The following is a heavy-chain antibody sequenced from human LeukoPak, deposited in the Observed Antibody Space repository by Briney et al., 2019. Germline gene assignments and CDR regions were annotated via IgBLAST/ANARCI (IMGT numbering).Heavy chain of an antibody. CDR1: GFTFSSYA. J-gene: IGHJ4*02. CDR2: ISYDGSNK. D-gene: IGHD3-10*01. V-gene: IGHV3-30-3*01. Sequence: GGSLRLCCAASGFTFSSYAMHWVRQAPGKGLEWVAVISYDGSNKYYADSVKGRFTISRDNSKNTLYLQMNSLRAEDTAVYYCARGDELLWFGEFQDYWGQGTLVTVSS. CDR3: ARGDELLWFGEFQDY.